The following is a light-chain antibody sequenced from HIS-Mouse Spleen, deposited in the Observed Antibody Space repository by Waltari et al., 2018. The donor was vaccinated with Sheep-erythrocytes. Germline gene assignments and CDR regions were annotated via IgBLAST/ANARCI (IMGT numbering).Light chain of an antibody. CDR2: QDT. V-gene: IGLV3-1*01. CDR1: QLGEQY. J-gene: IGLJ2*01. CDR3: QAWDSSIVV. Sequence: SSELTQPPSVSVSPGQTASITCSGDQLGEQYACWYQPKPGQSPWLVIYQDTKRPSGIPERFSGSNSGNTATLTISGTQAMDEADYYCQAWDSSIVVFGGGTKLTVL.